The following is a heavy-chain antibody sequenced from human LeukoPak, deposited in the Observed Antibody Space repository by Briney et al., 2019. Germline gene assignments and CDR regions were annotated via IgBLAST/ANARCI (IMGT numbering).Heavy chain of an antibody. CDR2: ISDDGYST. D-gene: IGHD3-22*01. CDR1: RFIFDNYG. J-gene: IGHJ4*02. CDR3: ARSLIVVVITQSFDY. Sequence: GGSLRLSCAASRFIFDNYGMTWVRQAPGKGLEWVSGISDDGYSTYYADSVKGRFTISRDNSENSLYLQMNSLRAEDTAVYYCARSLIVVVITQSFDYWGQGTLVTVSS. V-gene: IGHV3-23*01.